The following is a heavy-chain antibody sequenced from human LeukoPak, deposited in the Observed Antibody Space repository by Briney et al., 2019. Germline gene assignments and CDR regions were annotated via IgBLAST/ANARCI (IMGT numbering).Heavy chain of an antibody. D-gene: IGHD3-22*01. Sequence: GGSLRLSCAASGFTFSSYAMSWVRQAPGKGLEWVSAISGSGGSTYYADSVKGRFTISRDNSKNTLYLQMNSLRAEDTAVYYCAKFTGDGSSGYPVKYFDYWGQGTLVTVSS. CDR2: ISGSGGST. V-gene: IGHV3-23*01. CDR1: GFTFSSYA. J-gene: IGHJ4*02. CDR3: AKFTGDGSSGYPVKYFDY.